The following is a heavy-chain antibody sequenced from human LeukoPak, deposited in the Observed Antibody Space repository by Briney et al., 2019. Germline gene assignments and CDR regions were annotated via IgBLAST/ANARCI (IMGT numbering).Heavy chain of an antibody. V-gene: IGHV3-23*01. CDR3: ARDGVTTDP. J-gene: IGHJ5*02. Sequence: GGSLRLSCAASGFTFNRYGMSWVRQAPGKGLEWVSGISVTGSMTYYADSVKGRFTISRDNSKNTLYLQMNSLRAEDTAVYYCARDGVTTDPWGQGTLVTVSS. CDR2: ISVTGSMT. CDR1: GFTFNRYG. D-gene: IGHD3-22*01.